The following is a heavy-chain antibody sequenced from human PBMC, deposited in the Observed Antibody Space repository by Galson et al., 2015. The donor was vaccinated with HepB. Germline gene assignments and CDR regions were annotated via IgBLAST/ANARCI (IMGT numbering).Heavy chain of an antibody. V-gene: IGHV1-18*04. J-gene: IGHJ3*02. D-gene: IGHD3-10*01. CDR2: TSAYNGNT. CDR1: GYTFTSYY. Sequence: SVKVSCKASGYTFTSYYMHWVRQAPGQGLEWMGWTSAYNGNTNYAQKVQGRVTMTTDTSTSTAYMELRSLRSDDTAVYYCARPAQPSGSYKIWGQGTMVTVSS. CDR3: ARPAQPSGSYKI.